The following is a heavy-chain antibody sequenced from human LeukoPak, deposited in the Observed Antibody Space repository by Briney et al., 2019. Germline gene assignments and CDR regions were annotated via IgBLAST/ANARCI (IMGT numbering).Heavy chain of an antibody. J-gene: IGHJ6*03. D-gene: IGHD2-2*01. CDR1: GFTFSSYW. CDR3: LVVPAASYMDV. Sequence: GGSLRLSCAASGFTFSSYWMSWVRQAPGKGLEWVSAISGSGGSTYYADSVKGRFTISRDDSKNTLYLQMNSLRAEDTAVYYCLVVPAASYMDVWGKGTTVTVSS. CDR2: ISGSGGST. V-gene: IGHV3-23*01.